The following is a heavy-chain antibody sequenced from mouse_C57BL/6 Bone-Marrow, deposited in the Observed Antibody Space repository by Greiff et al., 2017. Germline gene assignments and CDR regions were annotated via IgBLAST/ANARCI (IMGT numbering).Heavy chain of an antibody. CDR1: GFNIKNTY. D-gene: IGHD1-1*01. Sequence: VHVKQSVAELVRPGASVKLSCTASGFNIKNTYMHWVKQRPEQGLEWIGWIDPANGNTKYAPKFKGKATITADTSYNTAFLQLSSLTSEDTAIYYCVLYGSSLFDYWGQGTTLTVSS. J-gene: IGHJ2*01. CDR3: VLYGSSLFDY. V-gene: IGHV14-3*01. CDR2: IDPANGNT.